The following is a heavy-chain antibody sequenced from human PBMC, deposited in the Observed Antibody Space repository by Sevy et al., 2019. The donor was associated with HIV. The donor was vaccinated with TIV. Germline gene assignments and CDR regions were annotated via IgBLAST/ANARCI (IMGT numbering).Heavy chain of an antibody. J-gene: IGHJ5*02. CDR1: GYTFTGYY. CDR3: AAVCYSAGKRYWHGVDA. CDR2: INPKRGDT. D-gene: IGHD1-1*01. Sequence: ASVNVSCKATGYTFTGYYLHWVRQAPGRGLEWMGWINPKRGDTHYSQKFQGWVTMTSDTSISTAYMKRDRLTSDDTAGDDCAAVCYSAGKRYWHGVDAWGLGTLVTVSS. V-gene: IGHV1-2*04.